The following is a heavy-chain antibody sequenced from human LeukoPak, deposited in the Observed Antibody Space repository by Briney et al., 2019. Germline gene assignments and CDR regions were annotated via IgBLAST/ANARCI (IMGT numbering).Heavy chain of an antibody. Sequence: ASVKVSCKASGYTFTGYYMHWVRQAPGQGDAWMGCINPNSGGTNYSQNFQGRVTMTRDTSISTAYMELRRLRSKDRAVYYCARGTTEDILTGYYDLAFDIWGQGTMVTVSS. V-gene: IGHV1-2*02. CDR1: GYTFTGYY. CDR3: ARGTTEDILTGYYDLAFDI. D-gene: IGHD3-9*01. J-gene: IGHJ3*02. CDR2: INPNSGGT.